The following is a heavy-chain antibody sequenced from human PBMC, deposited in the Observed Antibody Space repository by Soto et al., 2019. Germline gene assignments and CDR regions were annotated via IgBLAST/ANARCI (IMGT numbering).Heavy chain of an antibody. Sequence: EVQLLESGGGLVQPGGSLRLSCAASGFTFSSYAMGWVRQAPGKGLEWVSVISASGNSTYYADSVKGRFAISRDNSKNTHYLQMTSLRDEDTAVYYCAKDDPFTYWGQGTLVTVSS. D-gene: IGHD3-3*02. CDR1: GFTFSSYA. CDR2: ISASGNST. J-gene: IGHJ4*02. CDR3: AKDDPFTY. V-gene: IGHV3-23*01.